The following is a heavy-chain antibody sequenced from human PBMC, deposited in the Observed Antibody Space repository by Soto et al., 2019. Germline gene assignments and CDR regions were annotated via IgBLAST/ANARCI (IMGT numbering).Heavy chain of an antibody. J-gene: IGHJ5*02. CDR3: ARPVTP. D-gene: IGHD3-10*01. V-gene: IGHV4-31*03. CDR1: GGSISSGGYY. Sequence: QVQLQESGPGLVKPSQTLSLTCTVSGGSISSGGYYWNWIRQHPEKGLEWIGYIYYSGSTYYNPSPESRVTITVDTSKNHFSLKLSSVTASDTAVYDCARPVTPWRQGTLVTDSS. CDR2: IYYSGST.